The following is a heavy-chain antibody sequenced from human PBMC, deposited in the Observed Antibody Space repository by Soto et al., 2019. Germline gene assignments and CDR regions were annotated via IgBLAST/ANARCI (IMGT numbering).Heavy chain of an antibody. CDR2: ISWNRGSI. CDR1: GFTFDDYA. Sequence: EVQLVESGGGLVQPGRSLRLSCAASGFTFDDYAMHWVRQAPGKGLEWVSGISWNRGSIGYADSVKGRFTISRDNAKNSLHLQMNSLRAEDTALYYCAKDHCTGSRCYSDYWGQGTLVTVSS. V-gene: IGHV3-9*01. CDR3: AKDHCTGSRCYSDY. D-gene: IGHD2-8*02. J-gene: IGHJ4*02.